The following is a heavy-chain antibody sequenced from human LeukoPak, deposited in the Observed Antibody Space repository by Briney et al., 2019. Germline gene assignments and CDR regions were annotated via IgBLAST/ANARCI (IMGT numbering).Heavy chain of an antibody. CDR2: ISHDGNSK. V-gene: IGHV3-30*14. CDR3: ARGYCSGRSCYMWYSDY. Sequence: GGSLRLSCAASGLIIHWVRQAPGKGLEWVAAISHDGNSKYYADSVKGRFTISRDNSKNTVYLQMNSLRAEDTAVHYCARGYCSGRSCYMWYSDYWGQGTLVTVSS. D-gene: IGHD2-15*01. CDR1: GLI. J-gene: IGHJ4*02.